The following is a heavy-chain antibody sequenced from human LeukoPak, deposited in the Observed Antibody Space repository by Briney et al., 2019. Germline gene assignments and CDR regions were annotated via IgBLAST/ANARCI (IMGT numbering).Heavy chain of an antibody. D-gene: IGHD2-2*01. CDR1: GGSISSGGYS. J-gene: IGHJ4*02. CDR3: ARRYCNSTSCYGDFDY. CDR2: IYHSGIT. Sequence: SETLSLTCTVSGGSISSGGYSWSWIRQPPGKGLEWIGNIYHSGITYQTPSLKSRVTISLDRSKNQFSLRLKSVTAADTAVYYCARRYCNSTSCYGDFDYWGQGALVTVSS. V-gene: IGHV4-30-2*01.